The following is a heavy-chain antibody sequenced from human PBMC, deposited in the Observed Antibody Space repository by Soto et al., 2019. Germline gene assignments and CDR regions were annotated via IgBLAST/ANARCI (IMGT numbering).Heavy chain of an antibody. V-gene: IGHV3-21*01. J-gene: IGHJ6*02. CDR3: ASHCSSSSCYYYYGMDV. CDR1: GFTFSSYS. Sequence: GESLKISCAASGFTFSSYSMNWVRQAPGKGLEWVSSISSSSSYIYYADSVKGRFTISRDNAKNSLYLQMNSLRAEDTAVYYCASHCSSSSCYYYYGMDVWGQGTTVTVSS. D-gene: IGHD2-2*01. CDR2: ISSSSSYI.